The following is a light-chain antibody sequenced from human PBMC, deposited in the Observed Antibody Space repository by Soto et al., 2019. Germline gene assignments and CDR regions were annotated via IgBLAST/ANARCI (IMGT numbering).Light chain of an antibody. J-gene: IGKJ2*01. CDR1: ETIGRAY. CDR3: HQYATSPFT. Sequence: IVLTQSPGTLSLSPGERATVSCRASETIGRAYFAWYQHRPGRTPRLVLSATSNRAAGIPDRFGGSGSGADLTLTISGVEPEDFAVYYCHQYATSPFTFGQGTKLEI. V-gene: IGKV3-20*01. CDR2: ATS.